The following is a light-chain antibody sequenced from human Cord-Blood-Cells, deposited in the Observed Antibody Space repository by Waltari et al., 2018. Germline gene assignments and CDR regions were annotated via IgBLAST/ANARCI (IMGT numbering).Light chain of an antibody. CDR2: AAS. CDR3: QQSYSTPLP. V-gene: IGKV1-39*01. CDR1: QSISSY. Sequence: DIQMTQSPSSLSASVGDRVTITCRASQSISSYLNCYQQKPGKAPKLLIYAASRLQSGVPSRFSGSGSGTDFTLTISSLQPEDFATYYCQQSYSTPLPFGGGTKVEIK. J-gene: IGKJ4*01.